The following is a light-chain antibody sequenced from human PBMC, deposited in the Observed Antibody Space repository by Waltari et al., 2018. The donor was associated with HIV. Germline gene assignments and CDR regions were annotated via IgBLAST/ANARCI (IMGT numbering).Light chain of an antibody. V-gene: IGKV1-27*01. CDR2: GAS. Sequence: DIQMTQPPSSLSASVGDRVTITCRASQAISNNLAWYQQKPGKVPKLLIHGASTLQSGVPSRFSGSGSGTDFTLTISSLQPDDVATYYCQNYNSAPPTFGQGTRLDIK. J-gene: IGKJ5*01. CDR1: QAISNN. CDR3: QNYNSAPPT.